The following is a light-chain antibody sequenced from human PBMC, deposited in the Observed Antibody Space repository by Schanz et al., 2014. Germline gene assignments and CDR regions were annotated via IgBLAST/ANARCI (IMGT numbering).Light chain of an antibody. V-gene: IGLV2-14*01. CDR2: DVN. CDR3: SSYTITTTWV. Sequence: QSALTQPASASGSPGQSVTISCTGTSSDVGGYNHVSWYQQYPGKAPKLMIYDVNNRPSGVSNRFSGSKSGNTASLTISGLQAEDEADYYCSSYTITTTWVFGGGTKLTVL. J-gene: IGLJ3*02. CDR1: SSDVGGYNH.